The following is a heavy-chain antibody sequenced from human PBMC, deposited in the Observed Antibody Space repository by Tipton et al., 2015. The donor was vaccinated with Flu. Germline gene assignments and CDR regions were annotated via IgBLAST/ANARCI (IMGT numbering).Heavy chain of an antibody. Sequence: GSLRLSCVASGFMFDAYGMHWVRQAPGKGLEWVSLISWEGGSTFYADSVRGRVTISRDNSKKSLYLQMNSLRPEDTGLYYCARDTTVGHTAVLNGMDVWGQGTTVTVSS. CDR1: GFMFDAYG. V-gene: IGHV3-43D*03. D-gene: IGHD4-23*01. CDR3: ARDTTVGHTAVLNGMDV. J-gene: IGHJ6*02. CDR2: ISWEGGST.